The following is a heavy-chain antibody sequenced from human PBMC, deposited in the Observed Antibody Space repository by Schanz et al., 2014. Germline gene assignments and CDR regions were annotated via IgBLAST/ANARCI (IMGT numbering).Heavy chain of an antibody. CDR2: IGVDGTTT. CDR3: AKGRFGELSAFDI. V-gene: IGHV3-23*04. D-gene: IGHD3-10*01. CDR1: GFAFSSYG. Sequence: EVQLVESGGGLIQPGGSLRLSCLASGFAFSSYGMNWLRQAPGKGLEWVSVIGVDGTTTYYADSVKGRFTISRDNSKNTLYLQMNSLRAEDTAVYYCAKGRFGELSAFDIWGQGTMVTVS. J-gene: IGHJ3*02.